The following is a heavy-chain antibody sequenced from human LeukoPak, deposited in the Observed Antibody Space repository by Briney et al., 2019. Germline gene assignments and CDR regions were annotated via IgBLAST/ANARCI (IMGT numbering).Heavy chain of an antibody. D-gene: IGHD3-10*01. J-gene: IGHJ6*02. CDR3: ANDPLFFYYGMDV. V-gene: IGHV3-23*01. CDR1: GFSFSTYA. CDR2: ISYGAGST. Sequence: PGGSLRLSCAASGFSFSTYAMNWVRQAPGKGLEWVSAISYGAGSTYYADSVKGRFTISRDNSKNTLYLQMNSLRAEDTAVYYCANDPLFFYYGMDVWRQGTTVTVSS.